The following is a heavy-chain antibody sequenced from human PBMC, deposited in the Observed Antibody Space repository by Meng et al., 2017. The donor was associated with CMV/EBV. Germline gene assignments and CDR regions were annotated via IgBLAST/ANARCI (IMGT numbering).Heavy chain of an antibody. CDR3: ARIRRIAAAPGEGDWFDP. J-gene: IGHJ5*02. CDR2: IFSNDEK. CDR1: GFSLSNARMV. V-gene: IGHV2-26*01. D-gene: IGHD6-13*01. Sequence: SGPTLVKPTETLTLTCTVSGFSLSNARMVVSWIRQPPGKALEWLAHIFSNDEKSYSTSLKSRLTISKDTSKSQVVLTMTNMDPVDTATYYCARIRRIAAAPGEGDWFDPWGQGTLVTVSS.